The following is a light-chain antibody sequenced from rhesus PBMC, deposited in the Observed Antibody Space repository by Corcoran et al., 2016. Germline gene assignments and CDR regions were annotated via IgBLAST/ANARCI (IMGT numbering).Light chain of an antibody. Sequence: DIQMTQSPSALSASVVDRVTISCRASQNIYSNLARYQQKLGKAPKLLIYAASSLQTGIPSRFSGSGSGTDFTLPIRSLQPEDFTTSYCQQGYGYPLAFGGGTKVELK. CDR2: AAS. J-gene: IGKJ4*01. CDR1: QNIYSN. V-gene: IGKV1-44*03. CDR3: QQGYGYPLA.